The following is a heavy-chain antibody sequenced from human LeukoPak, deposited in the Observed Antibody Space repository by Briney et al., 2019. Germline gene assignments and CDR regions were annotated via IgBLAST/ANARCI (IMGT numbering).Heavy chain of an antibody. CDR2: IYYSWNA. J-gene: IGHJ4*02. Sequence: SETLSLTCTVSGGSISTYYWSWIRQPPGKGLEWIVYIYYSWNANYNPSLKSLVTISVDTSKNQFSLKLSSVTAADTAMYYCARVGSGNFDYWGQGTLVTVSS. V-gene: IGHV4-59*01. D-gene: IGHD1-26*01. CDR3: ARVGSGNFDY. CDR1: GGSISTYY.